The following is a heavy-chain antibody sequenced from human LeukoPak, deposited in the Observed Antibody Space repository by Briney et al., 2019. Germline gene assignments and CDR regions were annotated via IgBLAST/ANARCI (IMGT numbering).Heavy chain of an antibody. CDR3: ARGQQLVPNNWFDP. V-gene: IGHV4-61*02. CDR1: GGSISSGSYY. CDR2: IYTSGST. J-gene: IGHJ5*02. D-gene: IGHD6-13*01. Sequence: SETLSLTCTVSGGSISSGSYYWSWIRQPAGKGLEWIGRIYTSGSTNYNPSLKSRVTISVDTSKNQFSLKLSSVTAADTAVYYCARGQQLVPNNWFDPWGLGTLVTVSS.